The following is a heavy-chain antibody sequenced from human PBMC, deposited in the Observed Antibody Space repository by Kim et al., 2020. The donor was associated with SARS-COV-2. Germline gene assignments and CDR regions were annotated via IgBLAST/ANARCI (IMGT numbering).Heavy chain of an antibody. CDR3: TRDGGMDV. J-gene: IGHJ6*02. V-gene: IGHV3-48*02. Sequence: GGSLILSCAASAFTFSTYDMNWVRQSPGKGLEWVSYISSSSSTIYYADSVKGRFTISRDNAKNSLYLQMNSLRDGDTAVYYCTRDGGMDVWGQGTTVTVS. CDR1: AFTFSTYD. CDR2: ISSSSSTI.